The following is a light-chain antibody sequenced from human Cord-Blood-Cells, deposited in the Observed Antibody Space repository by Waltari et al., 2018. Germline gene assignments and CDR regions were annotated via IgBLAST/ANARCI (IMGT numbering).Light chain of an antibody. Sequence: DIVMTQSPDSLAVSLGESATITCKSSQSVLYSSNNKNYLAWYQQKPGQPPKLLIYWASTRESGVPDRFSGSGSGTDFTLTISSLQAEDVAVYYCQQYYSTPRTFGQGTKVEIK. V-gene: IGKV4-1*01. CDR2: WAS. CDR1: QSVLYSSNNKNY. CDR3: QQYYSTPRT. J-gene: IGKJ1*01.